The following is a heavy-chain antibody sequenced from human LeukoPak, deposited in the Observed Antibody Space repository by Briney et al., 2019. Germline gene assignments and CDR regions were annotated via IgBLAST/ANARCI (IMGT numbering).Heavy chain of an antibody. CDR1: GFTSSSYG. V-gene: IGHV3-33*01. CDR2: LWFDGSNK. CDR3: ARDRSKGDDYGDCPVDY. J-gene: IGHJ4*02. D-gene: IGHD4-17*01. Sequence: PGRSLSLSCAPSGFTSSSYGTHWVRQAPGKGLGWVAVLWFDGSNKYYADSVKGRFTISRDNSKNTLHLQMNRLRAEDTAVYYCARDRSKGDDYGDCPVDYWGQGTLVTVSS.